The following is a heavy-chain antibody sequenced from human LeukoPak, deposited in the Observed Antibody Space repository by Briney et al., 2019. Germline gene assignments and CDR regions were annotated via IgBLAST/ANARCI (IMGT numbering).Heavy chain of an antibody. V-gene: IGHV4-59*01. CDR1: GASISNYY. Sequence: KSSETLSLTCTASGASISNYYWSWIRQPPGRGLEWIGYIYRGSTKYNPSLKSRVSISVDTSKNQFSLKLTSVTAADTAVYYCARADPGYPFDYWGQGTLVTVSS. CDR2: IYRGST. J-gene: IGHJ4*02. D-gene: IGHD1-1*01. CDR3: ARADPGYPFDY.